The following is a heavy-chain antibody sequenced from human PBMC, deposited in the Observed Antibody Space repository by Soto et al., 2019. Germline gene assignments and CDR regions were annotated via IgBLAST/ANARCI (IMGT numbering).Heavy chain of an antibody. CDR2: ISYDGNNK. J-gene: IGHJ6*02. V-gene: IGHV3-30*18. Sequence: ESGGGVVQPGKSLRLSCAASGFTFSSYGMHWVRQAPGKGLEWVALISYDGNNKYYGDSVKGRFTIFRDNSKNTLFLQMNSLRAEDTAVYFCAKDIEEVVYYYGMDVWGHGTTVTVSS. CDR3: AKDIEEVVYYYGMDV. D-gene: IGHD1-26*01. CDR1: GFTFSSYG.